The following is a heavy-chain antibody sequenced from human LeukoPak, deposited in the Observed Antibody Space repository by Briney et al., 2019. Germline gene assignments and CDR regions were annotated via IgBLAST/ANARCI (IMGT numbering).Heavy chain of an antibody. CDR2: INGSGGST. J-gene: IGHJ5*02. V-gene: IGHV3-23*01. CDR1: GFTFSSYA. Sequence: GGSLTLSCAASGFTFSSYAMSWVRQAPGQGLEWVSTINGSGGSTYYADSVKGRFTISRDNSTNTLYLQMNSFRAAATALYYYAKAARYCSGGSCYSTWFDPWGQGTLVTVSS. D-gene: IGHD2-15*01. CDR3: AKAARYCSGGSCYSTWFDP.